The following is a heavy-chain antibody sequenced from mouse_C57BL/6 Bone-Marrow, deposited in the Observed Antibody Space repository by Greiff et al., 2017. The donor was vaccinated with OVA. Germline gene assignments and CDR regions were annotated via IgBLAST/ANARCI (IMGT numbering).Heavy chain of an antibody. CDR2: INPYNGGT. CDR1: GYTFTDYY. D-gene: IGHD1-1*01. CDR3: ARRYGSPFAY. Sequence: VQLKESGPVLVKPGASVKMSCKASGYTFTDYYMNWVKQSHGKSLEWIGVINPYNGGTSYNQKFKGKATLTVDKSSSTAYMELNSLTSEDSAVYYCARRYGSPFAYWGQGTLVTVSA. J-gene: IGHJ3*01. V-gene: IGHV1-19*01.